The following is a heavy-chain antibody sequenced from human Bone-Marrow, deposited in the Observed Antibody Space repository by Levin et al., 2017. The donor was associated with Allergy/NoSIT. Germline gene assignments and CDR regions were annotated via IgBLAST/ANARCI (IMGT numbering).Heavy chain of an antibody. CDR3: TADVPQFVPQVDY. Sequence: SCAASGFSVSDAWMNWVRQAPGKGLEWVGRIKGTGGSATTDYAAPVKGRFTISRDDSKNTLFLQMNSLKTEDTAVYYCTADVPQFVPQVDYWGRGTLVTVSS. V-gene: IGHV3-15*01. CDR1: GFSVSDAW. CDR2: IKGTGGSATT. D-gene: IGHD5-24*01. J-gene: IGHJ4*02.